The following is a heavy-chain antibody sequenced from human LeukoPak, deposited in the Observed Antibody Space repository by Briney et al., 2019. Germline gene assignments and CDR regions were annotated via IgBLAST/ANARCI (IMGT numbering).Heavy chain of an antibody. V-gene: IGHV3-11*04. D-gene: IGHD3-10*01. CDR3: ARVKINYYGSGSLGYFDY. Sequence: LSLTCTVSDDSISDYYRGWIRQPPGKGLEWVSYISSSSSTIYYADSVKGRFTISRDNAKNSLYLQMNSLRAEDTAVYYCARVKINYYGSGSLGYFDYWGQGTLVTVSS. J-gene: IGHJ4*02. CDR1: DDSISDYY. CDR2: ISSSSSTI.